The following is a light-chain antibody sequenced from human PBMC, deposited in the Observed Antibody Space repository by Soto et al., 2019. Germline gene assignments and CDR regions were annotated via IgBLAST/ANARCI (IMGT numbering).Light chain of an antibody. CDR2: AAS. CDR1: QGISSY. CDR3: QQLHDYPIT. Sequence: DIQLTQSPSFLSASVGDRVTITCRASQGISSYLAWYQEKPGKAPKLLIYAASSLQSGVPSRFSGRGSGTEFTLTISSLQPEDFATYYCQQLHDYPITFGQGTRLEIK. J-gene: IGKJ5*01. V-gene: IGKV1-9*01.